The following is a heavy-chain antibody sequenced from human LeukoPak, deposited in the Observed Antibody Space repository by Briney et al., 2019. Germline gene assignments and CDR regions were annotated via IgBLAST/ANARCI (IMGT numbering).Heavy chain of an antibody. CDR1: GYTFTSYG. D-gene: IGHD3-3*01. CDR2: ISAYNGNT. Sequence: ASVKVSCKASGYTFTSYGISRVRQAPGQGLEWMGWISAYNGNTNYAQKLQGRVTMTTDTSTSTAYMELRSLRSDDTAVYYCAREFGSYDFWSGYSSFDYWGQGTLVTVSS. CDR3: AREFGSYDFWSGYSSFDY. V-gene: IGHV1-18*01. J-gene: IGHJ4*02.